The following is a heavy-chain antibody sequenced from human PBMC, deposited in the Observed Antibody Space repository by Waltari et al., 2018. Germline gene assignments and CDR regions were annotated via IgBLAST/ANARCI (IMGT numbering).Heavy chain of an antibody. CDR1: GFTFSSYW. J-gene: IGHJ5*02. CDR2: KKQDGSEK. CDR3: ARVYGAIAARPGWFDP. Sequence: EVQLVESGGGLVQPGGSLRLSCAASGFTFSSYWMSWVRPAPGKGLEWVANKKQDGSEKYYVDSVKGRFTISRDNAKNSLYLQMNSLRAEDTAVYYCARVYGAIAARPGWFDPWGQGTLVTVSS. V-gene: IGHV3-7*01. D-gene: IGHD6-6*01.